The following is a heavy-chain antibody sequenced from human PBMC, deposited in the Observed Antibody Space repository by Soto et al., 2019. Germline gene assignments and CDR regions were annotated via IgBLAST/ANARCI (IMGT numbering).Heavy chain of an antibody. J-gene: IGHJ4*02. CDR3: ISHSPEDMIRT. V-gene: IGHV3-73*01. CDR2: IRNKANSYAT. Sequence: PGGSLRLSCAASGFTFSGSSVHWVRQASGKGLEWVGRIRNKANSYATAYAASVRGRFTISRDDSKNTAFPQMNSLNTEDTAVYYCISHSPEDMIRTWGQGTLVTVSS. CDR1: GFTFSGSS. D-gene: IGHD2-15*01.